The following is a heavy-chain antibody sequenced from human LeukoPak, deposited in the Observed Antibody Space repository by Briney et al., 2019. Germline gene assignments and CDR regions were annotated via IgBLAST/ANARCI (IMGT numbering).Heavy chain of an antibody. CDR3: VRYGSFSH. J-gene: IGHJ4*02. D-gene: IGHD2-15*01. Sequence: GGSLRLSCVASGFTFSSYWMHWVRQGPGKGLVWVSLINPDGSSTNHADSVKGRFTISRDNAKNTVYLQMNSLRAEDTAVYYCVRYGSFSHWGQGTLVTVSS. V-gene: IGHV3-74*01. CDR1: GFTFSSYW. CDR2: INPDGSST.